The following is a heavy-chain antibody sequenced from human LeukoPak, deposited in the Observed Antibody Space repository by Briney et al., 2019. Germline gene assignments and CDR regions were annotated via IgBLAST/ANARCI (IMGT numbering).Heavy chain of an antibody. J-gene: IGHJ4*02. CDR3: TRVGTSGDYYDY. V-gene: IGHV4-4*07. Sequence: PSETLSLTCTVSGDSISSYYWRWIRQPAGKGLEWIGRISTSVSTNYNPSLKSRVTMSVDTSKNQFSLKLSSVTAADTAVYYCTRVGTSGDYYDYWGQGTLVTVSS. CDR2: ISTSVST. CDR1: GDSISSYY. D-gene: IGHD3-10*01.